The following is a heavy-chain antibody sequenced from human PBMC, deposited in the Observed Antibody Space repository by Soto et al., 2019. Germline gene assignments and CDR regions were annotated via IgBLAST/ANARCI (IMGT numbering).Heavy chain of an antibody. CDR2: IYWHDDK. CDR3: AHTYGGEFQY. D-gene: IGHD3-10*01. Sequence: SGPTLVNPTQTLTLTCTFSGFSLSTSGVGVAWVRQPPGKALEWLAVIYWHDDKRYSPSLMSRLTITKDTSKNQVVLTMTNMDPVDTATYCCAHTYGGEFQYWGQGTLVTVSS. J-gene: IGHJ4*02. CDR1: GFSLSTSGVG. V-gene: IGHV2-5*01.